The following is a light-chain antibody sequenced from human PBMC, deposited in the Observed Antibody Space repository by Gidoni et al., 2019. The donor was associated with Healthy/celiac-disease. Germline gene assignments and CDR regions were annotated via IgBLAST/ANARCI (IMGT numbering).Light chain of an antibody. Sequence: DIVLTQSPATLSLSPGERATLSGRASQSVSSYLAWYQQKPGQAPRLLIYDASNRATGIPARFSGSGSGTDFTLTISSLETEDFAVYYCQRRSNSGTFGQGTKLEIK. CDR2: DAS. V-gene: IGKV3-11*01. CDR1: QSVSSY. CDR3: QRRSNSGT. J-gene: IGKJ2*01.